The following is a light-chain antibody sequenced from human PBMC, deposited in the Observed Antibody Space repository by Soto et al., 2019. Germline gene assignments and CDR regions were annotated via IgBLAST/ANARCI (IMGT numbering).Light chain of an antibody. CDR3: QQYNNLPPWT. CDR2: DAS. J-gene: IGKJ1*01. CDR1: QSVTSN. Sequence: HSAGALSLSPGERATLSCRASQSVTSNFAWYQQKPGQAPRLLIYDASTRATGIPARFSGSGSGTEFTLTISSLQSEDFAVYYCQQYNNLPPWTFC. V-gene: IGKV3-15*01.